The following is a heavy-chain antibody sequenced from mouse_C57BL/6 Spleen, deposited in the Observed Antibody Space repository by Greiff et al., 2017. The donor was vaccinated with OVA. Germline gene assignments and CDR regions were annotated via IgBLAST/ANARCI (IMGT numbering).Heavy chain of an antibody. CDR3: ARDGALMTTVDPQGNYLDY. Sequence: EVKLMASGGGLVKPGGSLKLSCAASGFTFSSYAMSWVRQTPEKRLEWVATISDGGSYTYYPDNVKGRFTISRDNANNNLYLQMNHLKSEVTAMYYCARDGALMTTVDPQGNYLDYWGQGTTLTVSS. D-gene: IGHD1-1*01. CDR2: ISDGGSYT. CDR1: GFTFSSYA. V-gene: IGHV5-4*01. J-gene: IGHJ2*01.